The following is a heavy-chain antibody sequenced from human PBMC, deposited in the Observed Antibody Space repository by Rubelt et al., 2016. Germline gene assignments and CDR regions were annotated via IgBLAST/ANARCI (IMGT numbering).Heavy chain of an antibody. Sequence: QVQLVQSGAEVKKPGASVKVSCKVSGYTFTELSMHWVRQAPGKGLEWMGWINTNTGNPTYAQGFTGRVVFSLDTSVSTAYLQISSLKAEDTAVYYCARGLDLHYWYFDPWGRGTLLTVSS. D-gene: IGHD1-1*01. V-gene: IGHV7-4-1*02. CDR3: ARGLDLHYWYFDP. CDR1: GYTFTELS. J-gene: IGHJ2*01. CDR2: INTNTGNP.